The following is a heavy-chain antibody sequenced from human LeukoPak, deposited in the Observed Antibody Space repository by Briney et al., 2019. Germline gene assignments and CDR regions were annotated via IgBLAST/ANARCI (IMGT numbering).Heavy chain of an antibody. V-gene: IGHV3-66*01. Sequence: GGSLRLSCAASGFTVSSNYMSWVRQAPGKGLEWVSVIYGGGSTYYADSVKGRFTISRDNSKNTLYLQMNSLRAEDTAVYYCARAAPVAGTYALNHWGQGTLVTVSS. J-gene: IGHJ4*02. CDR1: GFTVSSNY. D-gene: IGHD6-19*01. CDR2: IYGGGST. CDR3: ARAAPVAGTYALNH.